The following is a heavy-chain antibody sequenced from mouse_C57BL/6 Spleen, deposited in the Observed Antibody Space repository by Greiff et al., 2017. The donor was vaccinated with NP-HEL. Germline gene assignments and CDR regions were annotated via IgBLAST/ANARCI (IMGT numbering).Heavy chain of an antibody. V-gene: IGHV14-3*01. Sequence: VQLQQSVAELVRPGASVKLSCTASGFNITNTYMHWVKQRPEQGLEWIGRIDPADGNTKYAPKFQGKATINADTSSNTAYLQLSSLTSEDTSIYYCAHDYDDAGYAMDYWGQGTSVTVSS. CDR3: AHDYDDAGYAMDY. J-gene: IGHJ4*01. D-gene: IGHD2-4*01. CDR1: GFNITNTY. CDR2: IDPADGNT.